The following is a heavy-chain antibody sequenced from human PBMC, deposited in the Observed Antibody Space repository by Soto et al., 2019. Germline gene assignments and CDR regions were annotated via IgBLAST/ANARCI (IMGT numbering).Heavy chain of an antibody. D-gene: IGHD2-2*01. CDR2: IKQDGSEK. V-gene: IGHV3-7*05. CDR3: AREVEDCSSTSCWRNFDY. Sequence: GGSLRLSCAASGFTFSSYWMSWVRQAPGKGLEWVANIKQDGSEKYYVDSVKGRFTISRDNAKNSLYLQMNSLRAEDTAVYYCAREVEDCSSTSCWRNFDYWGQGTLVTVSS. J-gene: IGHJ4*02. CDR1: GFTFSSYW.